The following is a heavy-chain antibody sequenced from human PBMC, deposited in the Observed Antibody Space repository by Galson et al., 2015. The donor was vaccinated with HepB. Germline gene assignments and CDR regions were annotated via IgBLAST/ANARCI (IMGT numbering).Heavy chain of an antibody. CDR1: GGTFSSYT. J-gene: IGHJ5*02. V-gene: IGHV1-69*04. CDR2: IIPILGIA. Sequence: SVKVSCKASGGTFSSYTISWVRQAPGQGLEWMGRIIPILGIANYAQKFQGRVTITADKSTSTAYMELSSLRSEDTAVYYCARDGDSGSYFWGVWFDPWGQGTLVTVSS. CDR3: ARDGDSGSYFWGVWFDP. D-gene: IGHD1-26*01.